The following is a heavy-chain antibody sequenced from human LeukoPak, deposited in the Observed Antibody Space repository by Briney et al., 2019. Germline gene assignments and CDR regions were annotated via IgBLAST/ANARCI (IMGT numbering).Heavy chain of an antibody. J-gene: IGHJ4*02. Sequence: PSETLSLTCAVSGGSISSGGYSWSWIRQPPGKGLEWIGYIYHSGSTYYNPSLKSRVTISVDRSKNQFSLKLSSVTAADTAVYYCARVGAAGDFDYWGQGTLVTVSS. CDR3: ARVGAAGDFDY. CDR1: GGSISSGGYS. CDR2: IYHSGST. D-gene: IGHD6-13*01. V-gene: IGHV4-30-2*01.